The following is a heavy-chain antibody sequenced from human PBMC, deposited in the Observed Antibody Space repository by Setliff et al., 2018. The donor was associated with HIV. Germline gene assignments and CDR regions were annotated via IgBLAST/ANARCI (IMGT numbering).Heavy chain of an antibody. Sequence: SVKVSCKASRSTFNSHIINWVRQAPGQGLDWMGRIIPILGVANYAQRFQGRVTITADKSTSTAYMELSSLRSEDTAVYYCARDPGSGWSVGWFDPWGQGTLVTVSS. CDR3: ARDPGSGWSVGWFDP. V-gene: IGHV1-69*04. D-gene: IGHD6-13*01. CDR1: RSTFNSHI. CDR2: IIPILGVA. J-gene: IGHJ5*02.